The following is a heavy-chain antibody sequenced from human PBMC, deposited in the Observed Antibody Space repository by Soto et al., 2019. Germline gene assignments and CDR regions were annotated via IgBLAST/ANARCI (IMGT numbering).Heavy chain of an antibody. CDR2: ISGSGGST. Sequence: EVQLLESGGGFVEPGWSLRLSCAASGFTFSNYPMTWVRQAPGKGLEWVSSISGSGGSTYYADSVKGRFTISRDNPKNTIALQMNSLRAEDAAVYYCAKEQTHSEADTSSFFDYWGQGTLVTVSS. J-gene: IGHJ4*02. CDR1: GFTFSNYP. V-gene: IGHV3-23*01. CDR3: AKEQTHSEADTSSFFDY. D-gene: IGHD2-2*01.